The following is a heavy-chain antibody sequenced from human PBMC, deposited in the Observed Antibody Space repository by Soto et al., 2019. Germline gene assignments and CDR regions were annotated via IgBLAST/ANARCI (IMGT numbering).Heavy chain of an antibody. CDR2: IYTSGST. V-gene: IGHV4-4*07. Sequence: SETLSLTCTVSGGSISSYYWSWIRQPAGKGLEWIGRIYTSGSTNYNPSLKSRVTMSVDTSKNQFSLKLSSVTAADTAVYYCARSTPVYGDYGPYYIDYWGQGPLVTVSS. J-gene: IGHJ4*02. CDR1: GGSISSYY. D-gene: IGHD4-17*01. CDR3: ARSTPVYGDYGPYYIDY.